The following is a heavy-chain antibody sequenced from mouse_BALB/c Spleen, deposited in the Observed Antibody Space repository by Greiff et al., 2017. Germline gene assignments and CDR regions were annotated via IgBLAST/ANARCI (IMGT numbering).Heavy chain of an antibody. D-gene: IGHD2-3*01. Sequence: DVQLQESGAELVKPGASVKLSCTASGFNIKDTYMHWVKQRPEQGLEWIGRIDPANGNTKYDPKFQGKATITADTSSNTAYLQLSSLTSEDTAVYYCAREEAYDGYWWFAYWGQGTLVTVSA. J-gene: IGHJ3*01. V-gene: IGHV14-3*02. CDR3: AREEAYDGYWWFAY. CDR1: GFNIKDTY. CDR2: IDPANGNT.